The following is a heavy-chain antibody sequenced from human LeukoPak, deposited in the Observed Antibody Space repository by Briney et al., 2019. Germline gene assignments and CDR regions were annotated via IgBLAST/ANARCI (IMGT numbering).Heavy chain of an antibody. CDR3: ARDNSSHAFDI. J-gene: IGHJ3*02. CDR1: GFTVSSNY. V-gene: IGHV3-66*01. CDR2: IYSGGST. Sequence: GGSLRLSCAASGFTVSSNYMSRVRQAPGKGLEWVSVIYSGGSTYYADSVKGRFTISRDNSKNTLYLQMNSLRAEDTAVYYCARDNSSHAFDIWGQGTMVTASS. D-gene: IGHD6-13*01.